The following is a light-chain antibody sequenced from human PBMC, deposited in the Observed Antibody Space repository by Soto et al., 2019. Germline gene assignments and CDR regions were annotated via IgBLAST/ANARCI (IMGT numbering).Light chain of an antibody. CDR2: GNS. CDR3: QSYDSSLSGFYV. CDR1: SSNIGAGYD. Sequence: QSVLTQPPSVSGAPGQRVTISCTGSSSNIGAGYDVHWYQQLPGTAPKLLIYGNSNRPSGVPDRFSGSKSGTSASLAITGLQAEDEADYSCQSYDSSLSGFYVFGSGTKVNV. V-gene: IGLV1-40*01. J-gene: IGLJ1*01.